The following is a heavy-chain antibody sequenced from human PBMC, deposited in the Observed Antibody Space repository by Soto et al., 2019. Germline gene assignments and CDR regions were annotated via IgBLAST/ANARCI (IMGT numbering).Heavy chain of an antibody. CDR1: GFTVSGYA. CDR3: ARSRNGAVPDSINF. V-gene: IGHV3-30-3*01. J-gene: IGHJ4*02. Sequence: PGGSLRLSCAASGFTVSGYAMHGVRQAPGEGLEWVAVISRDGSSKYYGDSVKGRFTVSRDNSNNTLYLSMTSLRPDDTAVFYCARSRNGAVPDSINFWGQGTLVTVSS. D-gene: IGHD2-8*01. CDR2: ISRDGSSK.